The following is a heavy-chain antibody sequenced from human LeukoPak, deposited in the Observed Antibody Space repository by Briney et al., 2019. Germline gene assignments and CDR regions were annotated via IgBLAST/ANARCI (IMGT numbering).Heavy chain of an antibody. J-gene: IGHJ6*02. CDR1: GYTFTSYY. V-gene: IGHV1-8*02. D-gene: IGHD5-24*01. CDR2: MNPNSGNT. Sequence: RASVKVSCKASGYTFTSYYMHWVRQAPGQGLEWMGWMNPNSGNTGYAQKFQGRVTMTRNTSISTAYMELSSLRSEDTAVYYCAREQLEMATITSSYYYYGMDVWGQGTTVTVSS. CDR3: AREQLEMATITSSYYYYGMDV.